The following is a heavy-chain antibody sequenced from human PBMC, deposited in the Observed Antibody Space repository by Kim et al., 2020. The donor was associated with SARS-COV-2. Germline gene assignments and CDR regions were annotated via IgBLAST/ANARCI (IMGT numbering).Heavy chain of an antibody. V-gene: IGHV5-51*01. J-gene: IGHJ6*02. CDR1: GYSFTSYW. CDR2: IYPGDSDT. D-gene: IGHD3-3*01. Sequence: GESLKISCKGSGYSFTSYWIGWVRQMPGKGLEWMGIIYPGDSDTRYSPSFQGQVTISADKSISTAYLQWSSLKASDTAMYYCARTLRDDFWSGYYTNYYYGMDVWGQGTTVTVCS. CDR3: ARTLRDDFWSGYYTNYYYGMDV.